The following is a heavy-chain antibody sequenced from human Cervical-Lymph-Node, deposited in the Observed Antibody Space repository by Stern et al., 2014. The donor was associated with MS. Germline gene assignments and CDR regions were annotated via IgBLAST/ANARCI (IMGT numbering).Heavy chain of an antibody. J-gene: IGHJ4*02. D-gene: IGHD3-16*01. CDR2: LNPKHGGT. V-gene: IGHV1-2*02. CDR3: ARARETLYGSLWGSYGADF. CDR1: GYTFTDYY. Sequence: VQLVESGADVKKPGASLKVSCKAAGYTFTDYYMHWVRQAPGQGLEWMGWLNPKHGGTNYAQKFQGRVTMTRDTSISTVYMELSRLRSDDTAVFYCARARETLYGSLWGSYGADFWGQGTLVTVSS.